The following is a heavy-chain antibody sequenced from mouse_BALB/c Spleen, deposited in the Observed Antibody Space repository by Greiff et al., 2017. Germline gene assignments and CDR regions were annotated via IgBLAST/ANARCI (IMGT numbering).Heavy chain of an antibody. V-gene: IGHV5-6-5*01. CDR1: GFTFSSYA. CDR3: AREDGDDAMDY. CDR2: ISSGGST. Sequence: EVQVVESGGGLVKPGGSLKLSCAASGFTFSSYAMSWVRQTPEKRLEWVASISSGGSTYYPDSVKGRFTISRDNARNILYLQMSSLRSEDTAMYYCAREDGDDAMDYWGQGTSVTVSS. J-gene: IGHJ4*01. D-gene: IGHD2-13*01.